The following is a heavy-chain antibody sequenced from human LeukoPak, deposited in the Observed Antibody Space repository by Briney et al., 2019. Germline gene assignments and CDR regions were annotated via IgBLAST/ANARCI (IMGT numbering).Heavy chain of an antibody. CDR3: ADSSGYYFDAFDI. CDR2: IKQDGSEK. CDR1: GFTFSSYW. D-gene: IGHD3-22*01. V-gene: IGHV3-7*01. Sequence: GGSLRLSCAASGFTFSSYWMSWVRQAPGKGLEWVANIKQDGSEKYYVDSVKGRFTISRDNAKNSLYLQMNSLRAEDTAVYYCADSSGYYFDAFDIWGQGTMVTVSS. J-gene: IGHJ3*02.